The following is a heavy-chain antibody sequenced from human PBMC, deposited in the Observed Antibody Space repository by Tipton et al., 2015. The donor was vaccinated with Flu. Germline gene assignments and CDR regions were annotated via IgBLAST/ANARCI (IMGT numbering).Heavy chain of an antibody. Sequence: TLSLTCSVSGDSISSFYWSWIRQPPGKGLEWIAYISNSGSSNYNPSLKSRITVSVDTSKNQFSLILSSVTAADTAVYYCARVGAVTMVRGLAFDAFDIWGLGTMVAVSS. D-gene: IGHD3-10*01. CDR1: GDSISSFY. V-gene: IGHV4-59*12. CDR3: ARVGAVTMVRGLAFDAFDI. CDR2: ISNSGSS. J-gene: IGHJ3*02.